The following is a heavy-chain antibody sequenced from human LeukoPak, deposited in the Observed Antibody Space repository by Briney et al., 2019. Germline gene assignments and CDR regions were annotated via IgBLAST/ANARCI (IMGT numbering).Heavy chain of an antibody. CDR3: AKTPYDYVWGSYRPPGAFDI. D-gene: IGHD3-16*02. CDR2: ISGSGGST. V-gene: IGHV3-23*01. Sequence: PGGSLRLSCAASGFTFSSYAMSWVRQAPGKGLEWVSAISGSGGSTYYADSVKGRFTISRDNSKNTLYLQMNSLRAEDTAVYYCAKTPYDYVWGSYRPPGAFDIWGQGTMVTVSS. J-gene: IGHJ3*02. CDR1: GFTFSSYA.